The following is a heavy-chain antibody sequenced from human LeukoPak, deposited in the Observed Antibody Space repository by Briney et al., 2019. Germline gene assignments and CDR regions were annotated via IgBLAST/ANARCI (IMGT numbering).Heavy chain of an antibody. V-gene: IGHV3-30*02. Sequence: RGSLRLSCAASGFTFNKYGVHWVRQAPGKGLEWVAFRRYDGRVEYFADSVKGRFTISTDNSQNTLFLQMHSLRIEDTAVYYCAKGPYHSSAYELEFDHWGQGTQVTVSS. D-gene: IGHD3-22*01. CDR1: GFTFNKYG. J-gene: IGHJ4*02. CDR3: AKGPYHSSAYELEFDH. CDR2: RRYDGRVE.